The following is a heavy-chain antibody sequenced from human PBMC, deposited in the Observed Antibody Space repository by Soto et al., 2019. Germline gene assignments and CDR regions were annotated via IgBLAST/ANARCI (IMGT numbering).Heavy chain of an antibody. J-gene: IGHJ4*01. D-gene: IGHD1-7*01. Sequence: GGSLRLSCAASGFTFSNYAMSWVRQAPGMGLEWVSGISDTAVATYYADSVKGRFTISRDNSKNTLSLQMNGLRAEDTAVYYCPKAPRPNWNWYYFDHWGRGTLVTVSS. CDR2: ISDTAVAT. CDR3: PKAPRPNWNWYYFDH. V-gene: IGHV3-23*01. CDR1: GFTFSNYA.